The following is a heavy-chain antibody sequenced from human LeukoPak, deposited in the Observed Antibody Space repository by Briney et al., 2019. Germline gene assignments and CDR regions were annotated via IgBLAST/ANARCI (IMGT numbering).Heavy chain of an antibody. CDR3: AREGYSDTLDYYANFDH. V-gene: IGHV4-4*07. CDR2: IYSTGST. CDR1: GGSISSYY. J-gene: IGHJ4*02. Sequence: SETLSLTCTVSGGSISSYYWNWIRQSAGKGLEWIGLIYSTGSTNYNPSLKSRVTMSVDTSKNQFSLKLNSVTAADTAVNYSAREGYSDTLDYYANFDHWGQGTLVTVSS. D-gene: IGHD3-22*01.